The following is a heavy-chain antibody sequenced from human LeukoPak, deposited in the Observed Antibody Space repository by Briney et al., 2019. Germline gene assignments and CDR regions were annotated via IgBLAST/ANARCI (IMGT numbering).Heavy chain of an antibody. V-gene: IGHV4-59*08. CDR1: GGSISSYY. J-gene: IGHJ5*02. CDR2: IYYSGST. D-gene: IGHD3-10*01. Sequence: SETLSLTCTVSGGSISSYYWSWIRQPPGKGLEWIGYIYYSGSTNYNPSLKSRVTISVDTSKNQFSLKLSSVTAADTAVYYCAGALMVRGVPSWFDPWGQGTLVTVSS. CDR3: AGALMVRGVPSWFDP.